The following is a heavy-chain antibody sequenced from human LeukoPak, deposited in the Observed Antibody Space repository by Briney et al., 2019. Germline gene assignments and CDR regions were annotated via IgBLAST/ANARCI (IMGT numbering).Heavy chain of an antibody. CDR3: ARDAGSSWSYIGY. Sequence: GGSLRLSCAASGFTFSSYALHWVRQAPGKGLEWVAVISYDGSNKYYADSVKGRFTISRDNSKNTLYLQMNSLRAEDTAVYYCARDAGSSWSYIGYWGQGTLVTVSS. CDR2: ISYDGSNK. V-gene: IGHV3-30-3*01. J-gene: IGHJ4*02. D-gene: IGHD6-13*01. CDR1: GFTFSSYA.